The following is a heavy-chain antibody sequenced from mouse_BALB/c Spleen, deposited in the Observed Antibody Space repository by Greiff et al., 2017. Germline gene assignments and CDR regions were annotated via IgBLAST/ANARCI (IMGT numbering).Heavy chain of an antibody. J-gene: IGHJ3*01. CDR3: ARDRNDYAWFAY. CDR1: GFTFSSYA. V-gene: IGHV5-9-4*01. CDR2: ISSGGSYT. D-gene: IGHD2-4*01. Sequence: DVKLVESGGGLVKPGGSLKLSCAASGFTFSSYAMSWVRQSPEKRLEWVAEISSGGSYTYYPDTVTGRFTISRDNAKNTLYLEMSSLRSEDTAMYYCARDRNDYAWFAYWGQGTLVTVSA.